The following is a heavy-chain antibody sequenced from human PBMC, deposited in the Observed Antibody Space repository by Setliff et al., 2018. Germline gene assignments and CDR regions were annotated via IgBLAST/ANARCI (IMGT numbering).Heavy chain of an antibody. CDR1: GFTLSSHN. Sequence: GGSLRLSCAVSGFTLSSHNMNWVRQAPGKGLEWVSYINTGGTTIYYADSVKGRFIIARDNVKNSLFLQMNSLRAEDTAVYYCVRDLHWGFDYWGLGTLVTVSS. J-gene: IGHJ4*02. CDR2: INTGGTTI. V-gene: IGHV3-48*03. CDR3: VRDLHWGFDY. D-gene: IGHD7-27*01.